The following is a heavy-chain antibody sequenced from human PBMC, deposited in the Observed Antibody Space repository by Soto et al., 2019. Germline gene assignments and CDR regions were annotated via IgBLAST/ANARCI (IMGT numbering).Heavy chain of an antibody. CDR2: ISGSGGST. CDR1: GFTFSSYA. CDR3: AKDFFIIPRLARFIHS. D-gene: IGHD3-10*01. J-gene: IGHJ4*02. Sequence: GGSLRLSCTASGFTFSSYAMSWVRQAPGKGLEWVSVISGSGGSTYYADSVKGRFTISRDNSKNTLNLQMNGARAEDTAVYYCAKDFFIIPRLARFIHSWDQGIFVTVS. V-gene: IGHV3-23*01.